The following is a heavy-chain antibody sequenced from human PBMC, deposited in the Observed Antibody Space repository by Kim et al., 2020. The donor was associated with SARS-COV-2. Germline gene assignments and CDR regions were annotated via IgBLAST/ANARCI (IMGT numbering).Heavy chain of an antibody. CDR1: GYTFTSYA. CDR2: INAGNGNT. Sequence: ASVKVSCKASGYTFTSYAMHWVRQAPGQRLEWMGWINAGNGNTKYSQKFQGRVTITRDTSASTAYMELSSLRSEDTAVYYCARDGGVAVAGIDYWGQGTLVTVSS. J-gene: IGHJ4*02. D-gene: IGHD6-19*01. V-gene: IGHV1-3*01. CDR3: ARDGGVAVAGIDY.